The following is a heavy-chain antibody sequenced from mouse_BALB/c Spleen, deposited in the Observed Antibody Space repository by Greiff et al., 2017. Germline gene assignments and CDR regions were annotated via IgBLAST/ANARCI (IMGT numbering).Heavy chain of an antibody. CDR2: IWRGGST. V-gene: IGHV2-5-1*01. J-gene: IGHJ4*01. Sequence: QVQLQQSGPSLVQPSQSLSITCTVSGFSLTSYGVHWVRQSPGKGLEWLGVIWRGGSTDYNAAFMSRLSITKDNSKSQVFFKMNSLQADDTAIYYCAKNSNYGNHPYAMDYWGQGTSVTVSS. CDR1: GFSLTSYG. D-gene: IGHD2-1*01. CDR3: AKNSNYGNHPYAMDY.